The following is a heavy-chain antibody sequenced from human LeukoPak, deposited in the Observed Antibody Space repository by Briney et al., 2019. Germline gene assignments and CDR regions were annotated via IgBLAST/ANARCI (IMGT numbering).Heavy chain of an antibody. V-gene: IGHV4-59*08. Sequence: PSETLSLTCTVSGGSISSYYWSWIRQPPGKGLEWLGYIYYSGSTNYNPSLKSRVTISVDTSKNQFSLKLSSVTAADTAVYYCARLVGTNYDILTGPGYYFDYWGQGTLVTVSS. CDR2: IYYSGST. CDR3: ARLVGTNYDILTGPGYYFDY. J-gene: IGHJ4*02. D-gene: IGHD3-9*01. CDR1: GGSISSYY.